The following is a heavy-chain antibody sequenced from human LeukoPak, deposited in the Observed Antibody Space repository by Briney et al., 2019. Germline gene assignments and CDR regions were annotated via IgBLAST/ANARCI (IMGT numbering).Heavy chain of an antibody. CDR2: ISYDGSNK. J-gene: IGHJ4*02. CDR1: GGTFSSYG. V-gene: IGHV3-30*18. D-gene: IGHD2-2*01. Sequence: SCKASGGTFSSYGMHWVRQAPSKGLEWVAVISYDGSNKYYADSVKGRFTISRDNSKNTLYLQMNSLRAEDTAVYYCAKLGFRYCSSTSCQGFDYWGQGTLVTVSS. CDR3: AKLGFRYCSSTSCQGFDY.